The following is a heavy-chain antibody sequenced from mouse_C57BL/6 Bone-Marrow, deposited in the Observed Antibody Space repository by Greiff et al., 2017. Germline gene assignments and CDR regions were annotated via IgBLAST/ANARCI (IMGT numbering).Heavy chain of an antibody. CDR3: ARDYYGISSWFAY. J-gene: IGHJ3*01. Sequence: QVQLKESGAELARPGASVKLSCKASGYTFTSYGISWVKQSTGQGLEWIGEIYPRSGNTYYNEKFKGKATMTAAISSSTAYMELRSLTSEDSAVYFCARDYYGISSWFAYWGQGTLVTVSA. CDR1: GYTFTSYG. D-gene: IGHD1-1*01. CDR2: IYPRSGNT. V-gene: IGHV1-81*01.